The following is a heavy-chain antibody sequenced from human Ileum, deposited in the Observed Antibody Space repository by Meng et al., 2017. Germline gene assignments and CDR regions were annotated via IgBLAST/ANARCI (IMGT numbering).Heavy chain of an antibody. CDR3: ARDLPSTVVTYYFDY. Sequence: GESLKISCAASGFTFSSYGMHWVRQAPGKGLEWVAVIWYDGSNKYYADSVKGRFTISRDNSKNTPYLQMNSLRAEDTAVYYCARDLPSTVVTYYFDYWGQGTLVTVSS. CDR1: GFTFSSYG. CDR2: IWYDGSNK. J-gene: IGHJ4*02. V-gene: IGHV3-33*01. D-gene: IGHD4-23*01.